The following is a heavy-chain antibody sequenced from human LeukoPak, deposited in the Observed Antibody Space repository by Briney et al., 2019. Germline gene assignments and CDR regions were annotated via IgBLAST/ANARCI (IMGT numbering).Heavy chain of an antibody. J-gene: IGHJ4*02. D-gene: IGHD1-14*01. Sequence: GGSLRLSCAASGFTFSTYAMSWVRQAPGKGLEWVSAITGSGGNTYYADSVKGRFTISRDNSKNTLYLQMSSLRAEDTALYYCAKPGEPSNYYFDYWAREPWSPSPQ. CDR2: ITGSGGNT. V-gene: IGHV3-23*01. CDR1: GFTFSTYA. CDR3: AKPGEPSNYYFDY.